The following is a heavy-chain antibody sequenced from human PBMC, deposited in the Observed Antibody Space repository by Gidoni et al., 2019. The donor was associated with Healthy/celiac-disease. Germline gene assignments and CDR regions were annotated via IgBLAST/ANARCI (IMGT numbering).Heavy chain of an antibody. CDR2: IIPIFGTA. Sequence: QGQLVQSGAAVKKPGFSVKVSCKASGGTFNSYAIGWVRQAPGQGLDWMGGIIPIFGTANYAQKFQGRVTITADESTSTAYMELSSLRSEDTAVYYCARDHSGLWNTAMVLLNPFDPWGQGTLVTVSS. CDR3: ARDHSGLWNTAMVLLNPFDP. D-gene: IGHD5-18*01. J-gene: IGHJ5*02. CDR1: GGTFNSYA. V-gene: IGHV1-69*01.